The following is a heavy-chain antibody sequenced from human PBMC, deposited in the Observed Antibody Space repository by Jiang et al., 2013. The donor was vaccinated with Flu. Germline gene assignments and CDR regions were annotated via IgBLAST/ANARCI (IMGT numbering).Heavy chain of an antibody. CDR2: WDDDK. Sequence: WDDDKRYSPSLKSRLTITKDTSKNQVVLTMTNMDPVDTATYYCAHRSSSWWNFDYWGQGTLVTVSS. J-gene: IGHJ4*02. D-gene: IGHD6-13*01. V-gene: IGHV2-5*02. CDR3: AHRSSSWWNFDY.